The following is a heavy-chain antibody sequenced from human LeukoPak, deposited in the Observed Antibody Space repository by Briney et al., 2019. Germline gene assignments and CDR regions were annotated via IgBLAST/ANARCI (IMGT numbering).Heavy chain of an antibody. D-gene: IGHD2-15*01. CDR3: ALPGENRYCSGGSCYLSGSGGENYYYYGMDV. J-gene: IGHJ6*02. CDR2: AYYSGST. Sequence: SETLSLTCTVSGGSISDFYWSWIRQSPGKGLEWIGYAYYSGSTNYSPSLKSRVTISVDVSKRQFSLKLTSMTAADTAVYYCALPGENRYCSGGSCYLSGSGGENYYYYGMDVWGQGTTVTVSS. CDR1: GGSISDFY. V-gene: IGHV4-59*08.